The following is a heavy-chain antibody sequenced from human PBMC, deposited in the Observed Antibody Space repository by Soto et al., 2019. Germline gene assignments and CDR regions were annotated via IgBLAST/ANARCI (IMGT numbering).Heavy chain of an antibody. CDR2: ISYDGSNK. D-gene: IGHD6-13*01. CDR1: GFTFSSYG. Sequence: GGSLRLSCAASGFTFSSYGMHWVRQAPGKGLEWVAVISYDGSNKYYADSVKGRFTISRDNSKNTLYLQMNSLRAEDTAVYYCAKSGAAGPDHYFDYWGQGTLVTVSS. V-gene: IGHV3-30*18. J-gene: IGHJ4*02. CDR3: AKSGAAGPDHYFDY.